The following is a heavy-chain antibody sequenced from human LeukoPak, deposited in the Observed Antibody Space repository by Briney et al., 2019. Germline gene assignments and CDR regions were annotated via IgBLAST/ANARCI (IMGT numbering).Heavy chain of an antibody. CDR2: ISAYNRKT. Sequence: ASVKVSCKASGYTFTTYGLSWVQQAPGQGIEWMGWISAYNRKTSYAQKFQGRVTMTTDTSTSTAYMELRSLSSDDTAMYYCAREGKFYDILTGYSTAANWFDPWDQGTLVTVSS. V-gene: IGHV1-18*01. D-gene: IGHD3-9*01. J-gene: IGHJ5*02. CDR1: GYTFTTYG. CDR3: AREGKFYDILTGYSTAANWFDP.